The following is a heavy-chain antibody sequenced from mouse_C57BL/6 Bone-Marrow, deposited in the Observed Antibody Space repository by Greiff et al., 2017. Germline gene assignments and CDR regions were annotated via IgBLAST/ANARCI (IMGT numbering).Heavy chain of an antibody. CDR1: GYAFSSSW. Sequence: QVQLQQSGPELVKPGASVKISCKASGYAFSSSWMNWVKPRPGTGLEWIGRIYPGDGDTNYNGKFKGKATLTADKSSSTAYTQLSSQKSEDSAVYVCARDLSAYWGQGTLVTVSA. CDR2: IYPGDGDT. V-gene: IGHV1-82*01. CDR3: ARDLSAY. J-gene: IGHJ3*01. D-gene: IGHD5-1*01.